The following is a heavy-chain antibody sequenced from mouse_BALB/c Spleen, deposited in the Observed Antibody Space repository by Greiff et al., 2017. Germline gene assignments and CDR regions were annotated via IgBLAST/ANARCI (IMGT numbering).Heavy chain of an antibody. CDR3: ARSYGSSYEGFDY. CDR1: GFNIKDTY. Sequence: EVQLQQSGAELVKPGASVKLSCTASGFNIKDTYMHWVKQRPEQGLEWIGRIDPANGNSKYDPKFQGKATITADTSSNTAYLQLSSLTSEDTAVYYCARSYGSSYEGFDYWGQGTTLTVSA. CDR2: IDPANGNS. J-gene: IGHJ2*01. V-gene: IGHV14-3*02. D-gene: IGHD1-1*01.